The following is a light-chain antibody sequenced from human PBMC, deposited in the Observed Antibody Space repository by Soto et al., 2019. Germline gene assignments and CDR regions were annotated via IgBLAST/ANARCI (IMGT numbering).Light chain of an antibody. V-gene: IGKV3-15*01. CDR1: QSISNN. CDR3: QQYNNWPPKHT. J-gene: IGKJ2*01. Sequence: DIVMTQSPATLSVSPGERVTLSCRASQSISNNLAWYQHKPGRAPRVLIYDASTRATGIPVRFSGSGSGTEFTLTISSLQSDDFAVYYCQQYNNWPPKHTFGQGTKVDIK. CDR2: DAS.